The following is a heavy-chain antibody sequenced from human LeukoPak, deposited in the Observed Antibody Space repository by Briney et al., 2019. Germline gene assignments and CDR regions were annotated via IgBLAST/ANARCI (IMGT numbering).Heavy chain of an antibody. D-gene: IGHD1-26*01. CDR1: GFTFSGSA. CDR3: TRDSGTYNWFDP. CDR2: IEKKDKGYATAT. V-gene: IGHV3-73*01. Sequence: GGSLKLSCAASGFTFSGSAIHWVRQSSGKGLEWVGQIEKKDKGYATATAYAASVKGRFTISRDDSNNTAYLQMKSLKTEDTALYYCTRDSGTYNWFDPWGQGTLVTVSS. J-gene: IGHJ5*02.